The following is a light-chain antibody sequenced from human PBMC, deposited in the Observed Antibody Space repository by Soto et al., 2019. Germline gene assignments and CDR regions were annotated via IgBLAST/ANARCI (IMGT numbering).Light chain of an antibody. CDR1: QDISKY. CDR3: QQCDTPPFT. Sequence: DIQMTQSPSSLSASVGDRVTITCQANQDISKYLNWYQQRPGKAPNLLISEVSNLETGAPSVFSGAGSGTYFNLTISSLQPEHIATYYCQQCDTPPFTFGLGTKLEIK. CDR2: EVS. V-gene: IGKV1-33*01. J-gene: IGKJ2*01.